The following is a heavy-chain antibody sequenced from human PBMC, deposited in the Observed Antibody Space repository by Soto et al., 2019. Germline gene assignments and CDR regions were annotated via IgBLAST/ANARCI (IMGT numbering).Heavy chain of an antibody. CDR2: IYYSGST. CDR1: GGSISSYY. V-gene: IGHV4-59*01. D-gene: IGHD2-15*01. CDR3: ARGYTPVVTGDAFDI. J-gene: IGHJ3*02. Sequence: QVQLQESGPGLVKPSETLSLTCTVSGGSISSYYWSWIRQPPGKGLEWIGYIYYSGSTNYNPSLKSRVTISVDTSKNQFSLKLSSVTAADTAVYYCARGYTPVVTGDAFDIWGQGTMVTVSS.